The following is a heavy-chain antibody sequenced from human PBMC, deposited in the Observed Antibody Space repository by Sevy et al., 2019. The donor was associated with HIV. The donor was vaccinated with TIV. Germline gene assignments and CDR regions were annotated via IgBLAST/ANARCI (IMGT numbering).Heavy chain of an antibody. CDR1: GFTVSNNY. V-gene: IGHV3-53*01. J-gene: IGHJ4*02. CDR2: IYSDGST. D-gene: IGHD5-18*01. Sequence: GGSLRLSCAASGFTVSNNYMNWVRQAPGKGLEWVSVIYSDGSTYYVDSVKGRFTISRDNSKNTLFLQMNSLRADDTAVYYCARVPPYSYGFGGDYWGQGTLVTVS. CDR3: ARVPPYSYGFGGDY.